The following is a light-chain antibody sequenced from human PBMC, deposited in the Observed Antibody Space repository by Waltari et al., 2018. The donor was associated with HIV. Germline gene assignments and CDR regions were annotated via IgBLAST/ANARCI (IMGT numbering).Light chain of an antibody. CDR3: QQFTSYPFT. CDR2: TAS. J-gene: IGKJ2*01. V-gene: IGKV1-9*01. Sequence: DIHLTQSPAYLSASVGDRVTLTCRAREGIRRVLAWYQQEPGKAPKLLIYTASTLQSGVPPRFSGSGSGTEFTLTVTSLQPEDFATYYCQQFTSYPFTFGQGTELGIK. CDR1: EGIRRV.